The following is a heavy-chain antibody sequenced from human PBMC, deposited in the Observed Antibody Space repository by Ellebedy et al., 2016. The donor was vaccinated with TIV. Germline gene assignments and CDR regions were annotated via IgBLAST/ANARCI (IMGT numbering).Heavy chain of an antibody. D-gene: IGHD1-26*01. V-gene: IGHV3-48*01. CDR3: ARDKIVGATYFDY. J-gene: IGHJ4*02. Sequence: GESLKISXAASGFSFSTHSMTWVRQAPGKGLEWVSYIGSSISTIYYADSVKGRFTISRDNAKNSLYLQMNSLRAEDTAVYYCARDKIVGATYFDYWGQGTLVTVSS. CDR1: GFSFSTHS. CDR2: IGSSISTI.